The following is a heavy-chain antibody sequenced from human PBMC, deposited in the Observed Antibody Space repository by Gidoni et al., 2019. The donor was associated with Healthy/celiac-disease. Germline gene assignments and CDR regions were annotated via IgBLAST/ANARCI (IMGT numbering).Heavy chain of an antibody. V-gene: IGHV4-39*07. CDR3: ARDGGVGSTMVRGVCWFDP. CDR1: GGSISRSSYS. CDR2: SDYSGRT. D-gene: IGHD3-10*01. J-gene: IGHJ5*02. Sequence: QLQLQESGQGLVKPSETLSLPCTVSGGSISRSSYSWGGIRQPPGTGLEWIGISDYSGRTYYNPSLKSRVTISVDTSKNQVSLKLSSGTAADTAVYYCARDGGVGSTMVRGVCWFDPWGQGTLVTVSS.